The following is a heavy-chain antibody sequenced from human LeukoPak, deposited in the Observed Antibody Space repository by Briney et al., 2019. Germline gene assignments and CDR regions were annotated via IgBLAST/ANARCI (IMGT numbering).Heavy chain of an antibody. CDR3: ARVGDDYGDYGGGNDAFDI. CDR2: IHYSGST. D-gene: IGHD4-17*01. J-gene: IGHJ3*02. CDR1: GGSISSKSYY. V-gene: IGHV4-39*07. Sequence: SETLSLTCAVPGGSISSKSYYWGWIRQPPGKGLEWIGNIHYSGSTYYNPSLKSRVTISVDTSKNQFSLKLSSVTAADTAVYYCARVGDDYGDYGGGNDAFDIWGQGTMVTVSS.